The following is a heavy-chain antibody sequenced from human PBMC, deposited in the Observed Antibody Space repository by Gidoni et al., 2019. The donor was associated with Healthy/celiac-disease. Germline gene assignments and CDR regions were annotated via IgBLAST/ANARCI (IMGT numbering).Heavy chain of an antibody. CDR3: ASARSGIAAAGTMDV. J-gene: IGHJ6*04. CDR2: IIPTFGTA. Sequence: QVQLVQSGAEVKKPGSSVKVSCQASGGTFSSYAISWVLQAPGQGLEWMGGIIPTFGTANYAEKFQGRVTITADKSTSTADMELSSLRSEDTAGYYCASARSGIAAAGTMDVWGKGTTVTVSS. D-gene: IGHD6-13*01. V-gene: IGHV1-69*06. CDR1: GGTFSSYA.